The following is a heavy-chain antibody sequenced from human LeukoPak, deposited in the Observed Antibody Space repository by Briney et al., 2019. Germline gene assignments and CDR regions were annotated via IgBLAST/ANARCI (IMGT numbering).Heavy chain of an antibody. D-gene: IGHD2-2*01. J-gene: IGHJ3*02. CDR1: GFTFDDYA. V-gene: IGHV3-9*01. Sequence: GRSLRLSCAASGFTFDDYAMHWVRQAPGKGLEWVSGISWNSGSIGYADSVKGRFTISRDNAKNSLYLQMNSLRAEDTALYYCAKDVSAREADAFDIWGQGTMVTVSS. CDR2: ISWNSGSI. CDR3: AKDVSAREADAFDI.